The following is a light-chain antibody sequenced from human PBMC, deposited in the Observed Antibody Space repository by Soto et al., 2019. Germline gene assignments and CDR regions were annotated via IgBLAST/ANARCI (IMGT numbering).Light chain of an antibody. CDR1: QSVSSTY. V-gene: IGKV3-20*01. CDR3: KEYGSSRT. J-gene: IGKJ1*01. Sequence: IVLTQSPGTLSLSPGEGATHSCRASQSVSSTYIARYQHKPGQAPRPLIYGASNRATGIPDRFSGSGSGTDFILTISRLEPEDFAVYYCKEYGSSRTFGQGTKV. CDR2: GAS.